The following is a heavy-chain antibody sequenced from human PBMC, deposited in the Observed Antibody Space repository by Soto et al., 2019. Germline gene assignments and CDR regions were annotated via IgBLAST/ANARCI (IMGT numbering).Heavy chain of an antibody. CDR1: GGSISSSSYY. J-gene: IGHJ4*02. D-gene: IGHD3-10*01. CDR3: ARETDGSGSYLGDYFDY. V-gene: IGHV4-39*07. Sequence: PSETLSLTCTVSGGSISSSSYYWGWIRQPPGKGLEWIGSIYYSGSTYYNPSLKSRVTISVDTSKNQFSLKLSSVTAADTAVYYCARETDGSGSYLGDYFDYWGQGTLVTVSS. CDR2: IYYSGST.